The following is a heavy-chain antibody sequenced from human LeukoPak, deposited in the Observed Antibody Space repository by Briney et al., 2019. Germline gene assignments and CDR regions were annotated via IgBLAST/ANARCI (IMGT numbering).Heavy chain of an antibody. Sequence: GGSLRLSCAASGFTFNTYSRKWVRQAPGKGLEWISYISATSSAIHYADSVKGRFTISRDNAQNSLYLQMNSLRDEDTAVYYCARVSFDYWGQGSLVTVSS. CDR1: GFTFNTYS. J-gene: IGHJ4*02. CDR3: ARVSFDY. CDR2: ISATSSAI. V-gene: IGHV3-48*02.